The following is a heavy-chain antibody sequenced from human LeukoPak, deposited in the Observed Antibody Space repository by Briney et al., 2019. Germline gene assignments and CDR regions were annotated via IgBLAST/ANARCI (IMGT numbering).Heavy chain of an antibody. Sequence: PGGSLRLSCAASEPAVSGKYMTWVRQAPGKGLVWVSRISSDGSSTSYADSVKGRFTISRDNAKNTLYLQMNSLRAEDTAVYYCASFPRDYGDHDFDYWGQGTLVTVSS. CDR1: EPAVSGKY. CDR2: ISSDGSST. J-gene: IGHJ4*02. V-gene: IGHV3-74*01. D-gene: IGHD4-17*01. CDR3: ASFPRDYGDHDFDY.